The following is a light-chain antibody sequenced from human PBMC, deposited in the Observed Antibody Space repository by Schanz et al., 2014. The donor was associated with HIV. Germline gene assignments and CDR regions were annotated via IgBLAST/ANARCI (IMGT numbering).Light chain of an antibody. J-gene: IGKJ2*01. CDR1: QSISSY. CDR3: QQYDTYPYT. V-gene: IGKV1-39*01. Sequence: DIQMTQSPSSLSASVGDRVTITCRSSQSISSYLNWYQQKPGKAPKLLIYAAFTLQGGVPSRFSGSGSGTEFTLTISSLQTDDFATYSCQQYDTYPYTFGQGTKLEIK. CDR2: AAF.